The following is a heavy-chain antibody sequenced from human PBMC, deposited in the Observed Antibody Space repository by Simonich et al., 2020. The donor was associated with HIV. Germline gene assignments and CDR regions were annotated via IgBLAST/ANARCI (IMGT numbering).Heavy chain of an antibody. Sequence: QVQLQQWGAGLLKPSETLSLTCAVYGGSFSGYYWSWIRQPPGKGLEWIVEINHRGSTNYNPSLKSRVTISVDTSKNQFSLKLSSVTAADTAVYYCARLTAGGLGEYFQHWGQGTLVTVSS. V-gene: IGHV4-34*01. CDR3: ARLTAGGLGEYFQH. CDR2: INHRGST. D-gene: IGHD6-13*01. CDR1: GGSFSGYY. J-gene: IGHJ1*01.